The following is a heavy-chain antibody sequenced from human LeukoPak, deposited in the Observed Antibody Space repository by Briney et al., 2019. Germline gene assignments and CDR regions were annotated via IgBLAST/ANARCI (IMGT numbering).Heavy chain of an antibody. V-gene: IGHV3-23*01. Sequence: GGSLRLSCAASGFTFRTYGMNWVRRAPGKGLEWVSGIGPSGDRTYYVDSVKGRFTVSRDNSKNTVYLQMSSPRADDTAVYYCAKDSGWILFDDWGQGTLVTVSS. J-gene: IGHJ4*02. CDR2: IGPSGDRT. D-gene: IGHD2-2*03. CDR3: AKDSGWILFDD. CDR1: GFTFRTYG.